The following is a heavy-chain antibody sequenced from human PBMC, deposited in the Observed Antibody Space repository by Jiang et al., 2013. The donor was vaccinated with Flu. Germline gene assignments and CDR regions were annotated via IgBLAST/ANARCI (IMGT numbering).Heavy chain of an antibody. D-gene: IGHD2-15*01. J-gene: IGHJ4*02. CDR2: IIPIFGLA. Sequence: GAEVKKPGSSVKVSCKTSGGTFSTYGVNWVRQAPGQGLEWMGGIIPIFGLANYAQKFQGRVTITADESTSTVYIEVSSLRSEDTAVYYCARSTSYVDGVVVVAATLAYWGQGTLVTVSS. V-gene: IGHV1-69*01. CDR1: GGTFSTYG. CDR3: ARSTSYVDGVVVVAATLAY.